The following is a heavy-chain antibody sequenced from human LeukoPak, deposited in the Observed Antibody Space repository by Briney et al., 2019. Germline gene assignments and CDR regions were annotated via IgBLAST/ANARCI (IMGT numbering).Heavy chain of an antibody. J-gene: IGHJ6*02. Sequence: SETLSLTCPVSGGSVSSGSHYWSWIRQPPGKGLEWIGHVYYSGSTSYNPSLKGRVTISVDTSKNQFSLKLNSVTAADTAVYYCARHFPNTSGWYYYGMDVWGQGTTVTVSS. CDR2: VYYSGST. V-gene: IGHV4-61*01. D-gene: IGHD6-19*01. CDR3: ARHFPNTSGWYYYGMDV. CDR1: GGSVSSGSHY.